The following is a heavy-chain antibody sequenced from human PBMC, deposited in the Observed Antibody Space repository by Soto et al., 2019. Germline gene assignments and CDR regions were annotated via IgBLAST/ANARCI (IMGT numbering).Heavy chain of an antibody. J-gene: IGHJ4*02. D-gene: IGHD2-15*01. CDR3: VRGSDVARQELDY. CDR1: GFTFSNFG. V-gene: IGHV3-30*03. CDR2: ISSDGSDK. Sequence: QVQVVESGGGVVQPGRSLRLSCAASGFTFSNFGMHWVRQAPGKGLEWVAAISSDGSDKYYLDSVKGRFIISRDNSKNTLFLQMNSLMVEETAVYYCVRGSDVARQELDYWGQGTLVTVSS.